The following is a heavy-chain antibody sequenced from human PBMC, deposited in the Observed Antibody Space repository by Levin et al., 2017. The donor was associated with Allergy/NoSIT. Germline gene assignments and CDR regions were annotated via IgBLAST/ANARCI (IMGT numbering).Heavy chain of an antibody. Sequence: SQTLSLTCAVSGGSISSSNWWNWVRQPPGKGLEWIGEIYHSGSTNYNPSLESRVTISVDKSKNQFSLKLSSVTAADTAVYYCARDHGDYDSSGYYFDYWGQGTLVTVSS. J-gene: IGHJ4*02. CDR3: ARDHGDYDSSGYYFDY. D-gene: IGHD3-22*01. V-gene: IGHV4-4*02. CDR1: GGSISSSNW. CDR2: IYHSGST.